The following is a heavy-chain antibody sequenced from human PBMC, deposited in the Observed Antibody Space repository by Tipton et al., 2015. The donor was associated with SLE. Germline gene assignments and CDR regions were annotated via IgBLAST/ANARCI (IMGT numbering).Heavy chain of an antibody. CDR3: AREERHYYDSSGNDY. J-gene: IGHJ4*02. Sequence: SLRLSCAVSGFTFSNYWMHWVRQVPGKGLVWVSRINSDGSSTSYADSVKGRFTISRDNAKNTLWLQMNSLRAEDTAVYYCAREERHYYDSSGNDYWGQGTLVTVSS. CDR2: INSDGSST. V-gene: IGHV3-74*01. D-gene: IGHD3-22*01. CDR1: GFTFSNYW.